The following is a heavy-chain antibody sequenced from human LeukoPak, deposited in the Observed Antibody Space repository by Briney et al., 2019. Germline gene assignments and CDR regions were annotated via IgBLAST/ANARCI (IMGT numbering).Heavy chain of an antibody. CDR1: GGSISSYY. CDR2: IYTSGST. D-gene: IGHD3-22*01. J-gene: IGHJ3*02. Sequence: SETLSLTCTVSGGSISSYYWSWIRQPPGKGLEWIGYIYTSGSTNYNPSLKSRVTISVDTSKNQFSLKLSSVTAADTAVYYCARLATMIVDASDIWGQGTMVTVSS. CDR3: ARLATMIVDASDI. V-gene: IGHV4-4*09.